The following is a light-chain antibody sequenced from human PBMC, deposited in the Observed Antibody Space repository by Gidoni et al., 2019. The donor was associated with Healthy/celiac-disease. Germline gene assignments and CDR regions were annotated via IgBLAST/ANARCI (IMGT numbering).Light chain of an antibody. CDR1: QSISSW. CDR2: DAS. Sequence: DITMTQSPSTLSASVGDRVTITCRASQSISSWLAWYQQKPGKAPKLLIYDASSLESGVPSRFSGSGSGTEFTLTISSLQPDDFATYYCQQYNSYPLTFXGXTKVEIK. V-gene: IGKV1-5*01. CDR3: QQYNSYPLT. J-gene: IGKJ4*01.